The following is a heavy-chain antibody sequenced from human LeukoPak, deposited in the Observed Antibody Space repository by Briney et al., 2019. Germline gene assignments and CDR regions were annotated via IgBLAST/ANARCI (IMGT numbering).Heavy chain of an antibody. Sequence: ETLCLTCTVSDGSISSYYWSWIRQPPGKGLEWIGYIYYSGSTNYNPSLKSRVTISVDTSKNQFSLKLSSVTAADTAVYYCVGSPYVWGSYRYDYWGQGTLATVSS. CDR3: VGSPYVWGSYRYDY. CDR1: DGSISSYY. V-gene: IGHV4-59*01. CDR2: IYYSGST. J-gene: IGHJ4*02. D-gene: IGHD3-16*02.